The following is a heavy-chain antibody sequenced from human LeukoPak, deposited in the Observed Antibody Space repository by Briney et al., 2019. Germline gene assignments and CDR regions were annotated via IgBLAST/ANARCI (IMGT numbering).Heavy chain of an antibody. J-gene: IGHJ4*02. CDR2: LSSSGSFI. V-gene: IGHV3-21*01. D-gene: IGHD5-12*01. Sequence: GGPLRLSCVTSGFSFNRYSMNWVRQAPGKGREWVSFLSSSGSFIYYEDSVKVRFIITRDNAKNSLCLQLNRLRAEDTGVYYCARDQGSYTDYEVDYWGQGTLVTVSS. CDR1: GFSFNRYS. CDR3: ARDQGSYTDYEVDY.